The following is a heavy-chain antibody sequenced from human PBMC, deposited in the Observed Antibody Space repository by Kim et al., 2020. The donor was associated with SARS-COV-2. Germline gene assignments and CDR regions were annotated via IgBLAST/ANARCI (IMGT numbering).Heavy chain of an antibody. V-gene: IGHV4-4*07. J-gene: IGHJ3*02. CDR3: MNGASHEEDAFDI. CDR1: GASVTSYY. D-gene: IGHD2-8*01. Sequence: SETLSLTCTVSGASVTSYYWSWIRQSAGKGLEYIGRLHSSGNTYYNPTLKSRVTMSMDRSKNQFSLNMTSGTAADTAMYYCMNGASHEEDAFDIWGQGTMVTVSS. CDR2: LHSSGNT.